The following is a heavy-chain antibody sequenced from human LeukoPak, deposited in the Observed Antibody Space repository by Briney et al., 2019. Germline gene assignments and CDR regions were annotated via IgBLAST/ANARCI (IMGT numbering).Heavy chain of an antibody. J-gene: IGHJ6*03. V-gene: IGHV1-2*02. CDR3: ARDHSNDFWSGSGPLYYMDV. D-gene: IGHD3-3*01. CDR2: INPNSGGT. CDR1: GYTFTGYY. Sequence: ASVKVSCKTSGYTFTGYYMHWVRQAPGQGLEWMGWINPNSGGTNYAQKFQGRVTMTRDTSISTAYMELSRLRSDDTAVYYCARDHSNDFWSGSGPLYYMDVWGKGTTVTVSS.